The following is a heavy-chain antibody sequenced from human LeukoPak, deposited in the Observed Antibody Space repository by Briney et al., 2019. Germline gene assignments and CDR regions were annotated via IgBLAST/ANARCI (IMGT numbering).Heavy chain of an antibody. D-gene: IGHD2-2*01. V-gene: IGHV1-18*04. CDR3: ARVKVDVVVSAAMPDDWFDP. J-gene: IGHJ5*02. CDR1: GYTFTSYG. CDR2: ISAYNGNT. Sequence: ASVKVSCKASGYTFTSYGISWVRQAPGQGLEWMGWISAYNGNTNYAQKLQGRVTMTTDTSTSTAYMELRSLRSDDTAVYYCARVKVDVVVSAAMPDDWFDPWGQGTLVTVSS.